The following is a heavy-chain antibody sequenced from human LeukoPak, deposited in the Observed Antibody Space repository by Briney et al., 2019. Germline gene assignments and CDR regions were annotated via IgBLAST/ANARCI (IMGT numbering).Heavy chain of an antibody. CDR3: ARGEAYCSSTSCCSSNWFDP. D-gene: IGHD2-2*01. V-gene: IGHV1-2*02. CDR2: INPNSGGT. Sequence: GASVKVSCKASGYTFTGYYMHWVRQAPGQGLEWMGWINPNSGGTNYAQKFQGRVTMTRDTSISTAYMELSRLRSDDTAVYYCARGEAYCSSTSCCSSNWFDPWGQGTLVTVSS. J-gene: IGHJ5*02. CDR1: GYTFTGYY.